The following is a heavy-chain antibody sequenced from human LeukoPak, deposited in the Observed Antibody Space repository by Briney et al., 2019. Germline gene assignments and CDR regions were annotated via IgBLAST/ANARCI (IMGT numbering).Heavy chain of an antibody. D-gene: IGHD6-13*01. Sequence: GGALRLSCAACGFTFSSYWMNWVRQAPGKGRVGVSRIKTDGSSISYADSVKGRCTISRDNAKNTLYLQMDSLRAEDTAVYYCAKGIRSSSWYCFDYWGQGTLVSVSS. CDR3: AKGIRSSSWYCFDY. CDR2: IKTDGSSI. V-gene: IGHV3-74*01. J-gene: IGHJ4*02. CDR1: GFTFSSYW.